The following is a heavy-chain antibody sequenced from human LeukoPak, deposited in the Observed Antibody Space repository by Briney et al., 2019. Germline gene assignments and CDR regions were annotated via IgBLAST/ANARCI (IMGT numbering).Heavy chain of an antibody. CDR2: ISTNSGTI. D-gene: IGHD4-17*01. V-gene: IGHV3-48*01. J-gene: IGHJ4*02. Sequence: GGSLRLSCAASGFTFSIYTMNWVRQAPGKGLEWISYISTNSGTIWYADSVKGRFSISRDNAKNSLFLHMNSLRAEDTAVYYCAKESLYDDWDYWGQGTLVTVSS. CDR1: GFTFSIYT. CDR3: AKESLYDDWDY.